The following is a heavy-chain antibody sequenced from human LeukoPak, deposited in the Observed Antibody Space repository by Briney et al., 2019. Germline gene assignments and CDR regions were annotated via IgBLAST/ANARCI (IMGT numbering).Heavy chain of an antibody. J-gene: IGHJ6*03. CDR2: IYTSGST. V-gene: IGHV4-4*07. CDR1: GGSISSYY. D-gene: IGHD6-13*01. Sequence: SETLSLTCTVSGGSISSYYWSWIRQPAGKGLEWIGRIYTSGSTNYNPSLKSRVTMSVDTSKNQFSLKLSSVTAADTAVYYCARDHGSSWYYYYYMDVWGKGTTVTVSS. CDR3: ARDHGSSWYYYYYMDV.